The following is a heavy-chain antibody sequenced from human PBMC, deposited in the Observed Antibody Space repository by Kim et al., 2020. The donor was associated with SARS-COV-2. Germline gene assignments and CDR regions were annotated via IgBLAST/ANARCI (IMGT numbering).Heavy chain of an antibody. D-gene: IGHD5-12*01. CDR2: MNPNSGNT. J-gene: IGHJ4*02. V-gene: IGHV1-8*01. CDR1: GYTFTSYD. CDR3: ARGPGPYETFDY. Sequence: ASVKVSCKASGYTFTSYDINWVRQATGQGLEWMGWMNPNSGNTGYAQKFQGRVTMTRNTSISTAYMELSSLRSEDTAVYYCARGPGPYETFDYWGQGTLVTVSS.